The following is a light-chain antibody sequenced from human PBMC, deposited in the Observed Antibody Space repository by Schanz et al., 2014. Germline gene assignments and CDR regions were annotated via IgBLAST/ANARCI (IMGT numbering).Light chain of an antibody. Sequence: QTVVTQEPSFSVSPRGTITLTCGLSSGSVSTSHAPSWYQQTPGQAPRTLIYSTNTRSSGVPDRFSGSKSGNTASLTVSGLQAEDEAVYYCSSYAGSNNRGVFGGGTKLTVL. CDR3: SSYAGSNNRGV. CDR2: STN. J-gene: IGLJ3*02. CDR1: SGSVSTSHA. V-gene: IGLV8-61*01.